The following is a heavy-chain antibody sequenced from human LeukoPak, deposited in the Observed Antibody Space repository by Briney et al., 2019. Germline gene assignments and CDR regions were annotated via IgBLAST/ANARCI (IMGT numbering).Heavy chain of an antibody. Sequence: GGSLRLSCAASGFTFSSYWMSWVRQAPGKGLEWVVNIKQDGSEKYYVDSVKGRFTISRDNAKNSLYLQMNSLRAEDTAVYFCAGGSSSGLLDYWGQGTLVTVSS. CDR3: AGGSSSGLLDY. CDR1: GFTFSSYW. V-gene: IGHV3-7*04. J-gene: IGHJ4*02. CDR2: IKQDGSEK. D-gene: IGHD6-6*01.